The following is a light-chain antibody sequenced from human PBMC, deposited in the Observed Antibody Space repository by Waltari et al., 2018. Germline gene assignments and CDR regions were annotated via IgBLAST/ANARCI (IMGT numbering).Light chain of an antibody. J-gene: IGKJ1*01. CDR3: QQYYDWPRT. CDR1: QSVSRN. Sequence: EIVMTQSPATLSVSPGERATLSCRASQSVSRNLAWYQQKPGQAPRLLIYGSSTRATGIPARFSGSGSGTEFTLTISGLQSEDSAVYYCQQYYDWPRTFGLGTRVEIE. V-gene: IGKV3-15*01. CDR2: GSS.